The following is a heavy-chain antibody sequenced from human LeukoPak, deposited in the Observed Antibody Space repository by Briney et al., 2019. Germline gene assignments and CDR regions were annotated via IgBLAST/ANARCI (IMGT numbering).Heavy chain of an antibody. D-gene: IGHD1-26*01. CDR2: ISGSGGST. J-gene: IGHJ4*02. Sequence: GGSLRLSCAASGFTFSSYAMSWVRQAPGKGLEWVSAISGSGGSTYYADSVKGRFTISRDNSKNTLYLQMKSLRAEDTAVYYCAKEWGFVVGATALDYWGQGTLVTVSS. CDR3: AKEWGFVVGATALDY. CDR1: GFTFSSYA. V-gene: IGHV3-23*01.